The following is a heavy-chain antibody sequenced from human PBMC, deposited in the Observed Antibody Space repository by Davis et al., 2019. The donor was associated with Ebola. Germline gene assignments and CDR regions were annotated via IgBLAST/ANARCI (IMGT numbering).Heavy chain of an antibody. J-gene: IGHJ4*02. CDR3: AKDRGYNYYDSSGFDY. V-gene: IGHV3-9*01. Sequence: SLKISCAASGFTFDDYAMHWVRQAPGKGLEWVSGINWNSGNTGYADSVKGRFTISRDNAKNSLYLRMNSLRAEDTAFYYCAKDRGYNYYDSSGFDYWGQGTLVTVSS. CDR1: GFTFDDYA. D-gene: IGHD3-22*01. CDR2: INWNSGNT.